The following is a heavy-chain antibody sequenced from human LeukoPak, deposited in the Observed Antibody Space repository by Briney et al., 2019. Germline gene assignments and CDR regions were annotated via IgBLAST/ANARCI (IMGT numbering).Heavy chain of an antibody. D-gene: IGHD2-21*02. V-gene: IGHV3-66*01. CDR1: EFTVSSNY. CDR3: ARASCGGDCFPYYFDY. Sequence: GGSLRLSCAASEFTVSSNYMSWVRQAPGKGLEWVSVIYSGGSTYYADSVKGRFTISRDNSKNTLYLQMNSLRAEDTAVYYCARASCGGDCFPYYFDYWGQGTLVTVSS. J-gene: IGHJ4*02. CDR2: IYSGGST.